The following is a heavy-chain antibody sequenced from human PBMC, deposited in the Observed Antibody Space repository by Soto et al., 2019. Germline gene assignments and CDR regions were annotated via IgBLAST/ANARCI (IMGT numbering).Heavy chain of an antibody. J-gene: IGHJ3*02. Sequence: ASVKVSCKASGYTFTSYAMHWVRQGPGQRLEWMGWINAGNGNTKYSQKFQGRVTITRDTSASTAYMELSSLRSEDTAVYYCARDSYYGSGSHEAPAFDIWGQGTMVTVSS. CDR2: INAGNGNT. D-gene: IGHD3-10*01. CDR1: GYTFTSYA. CDR3: ARDSYYGSGSHEAPAFDI. V-gene: IGHV1-3*01.